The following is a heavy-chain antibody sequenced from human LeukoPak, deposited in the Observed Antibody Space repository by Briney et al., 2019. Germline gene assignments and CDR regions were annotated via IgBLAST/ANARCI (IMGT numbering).Heavy chain of an antibody. CDR3: ARGISRLRYSVN. CDR1: GGSFSGYY. V-gene: IGHV4-34*01. D-gene: IGHD2-15*01. J-gene: IGHJ4*02. CDR2: INRGGDT. Sequence: PSETLSLTCAAYGGSFSGYYLTWIRQPPGKGLEWIGEINRGGDTNYNPSLKSRVTISVDTSKTQVSLKLSSVTAADTAVYYCARGISRLRYSVNWGQGKLVTVSS.